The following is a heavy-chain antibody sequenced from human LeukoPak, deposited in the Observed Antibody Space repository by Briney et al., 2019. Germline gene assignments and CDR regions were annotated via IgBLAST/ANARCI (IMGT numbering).Heavy chain of an antibody. CDR1: GYSFTGYY. V-gene: IGHV1-2*02. J-gene: IGHJ4*02. CDR3: ARDAGDPNFDY. CDR2: INPNSDGT. Sequence: ASVKVSCKASGYSFTGYYMHWVRQAPGQGLEWIGWINPNSDGTKYAQKFQDRATMTGDTSISTAYMELSSLRSDDTAVYYCARDAGDPNFDYWGQGTLVTVSS. D-gene: IGHD7-27*01.